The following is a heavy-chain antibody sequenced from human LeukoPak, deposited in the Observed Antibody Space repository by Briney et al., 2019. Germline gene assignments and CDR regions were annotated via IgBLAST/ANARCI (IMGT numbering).Heavy chain of an antibody. V-gene: IGHV4-30-4*08. Sequence: NSSETLSLTCTVSGGSISSGDYYWSWIRQPPGKGLEWIGYIYYSGGTYYNPSLKSRVTISVDTSKNQFSLKLSSVTAADTAVYYCARVGSSWSYYFDYWGQGTLVTVSS. D-gene: IGHD6-13*01. CDR2: IYYSGGT. CDR1: GGSISSGDYY. CDR3: ARVGSSWSYYFDY. J-gene: IGHJ4*02.